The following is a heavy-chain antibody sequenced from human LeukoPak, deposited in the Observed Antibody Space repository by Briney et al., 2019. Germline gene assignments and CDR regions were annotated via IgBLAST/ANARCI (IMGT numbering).Heavy chain of an antibody. V-gene: IGHV4-38-2*02. D-gene: IGHD6-19*01. Sequence: SETLSLTCTVSGSSISSGYFWGWIRQPPGKGLEWIGIIHFGETPYYSPSLESRITISIDTSKNQFSLKVNSVTAADTAVYYCARGGGVCTGSGWRPGNWFDPWGQGTQVIVSS. J-gene: IGHJ5*02. CDR1: GSSISSGYF. CDR2: IHFGETP. CDR3: ARGGGVCTGSGWRPGNWFDP.